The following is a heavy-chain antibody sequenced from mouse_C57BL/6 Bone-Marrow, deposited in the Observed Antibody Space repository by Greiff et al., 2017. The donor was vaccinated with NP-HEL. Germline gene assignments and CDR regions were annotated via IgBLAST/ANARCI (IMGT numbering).Heavy chain of an antibody. CDR1: GFTFNTYA. J-gene: IGHJ1*03. D-gene: IGHD2-5*01. Sequence: EVKVVESGGGLVQPKGSLKLSCAASGFTFNTYAMHWVRQAPGKGLEWVARIRSKSSNYATYYADSVKDRFTISRDDSQSMLYLQMNNLKTEDTAMYYCVRVVDYSNSHWYYDVWGTGTTVTVSS. CDR3: VRVVDYSNSHWYYDV. V-gene: IGHV10-3*01. CDR2: IRSKSSNYAT.